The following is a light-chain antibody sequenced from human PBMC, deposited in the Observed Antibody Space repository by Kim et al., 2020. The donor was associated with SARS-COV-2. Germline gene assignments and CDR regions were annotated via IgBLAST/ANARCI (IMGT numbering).Light chain of an antibody. Sequence: SYELTQPPSVSVAPGKTARITCGGNNIGSKSVHWYQQKPGQAPVLVIYYDSDRPSGLPERFSGSNSGTTATLTIRRVEAGDEADYYCPVWDSSSDHVVFG. CDR2: YDS. CDR3: PVWDSSSDHVV. V-gene: IGLV3-21*04. J-gene: IGLJ2*01. CDR1: NIGSKS.